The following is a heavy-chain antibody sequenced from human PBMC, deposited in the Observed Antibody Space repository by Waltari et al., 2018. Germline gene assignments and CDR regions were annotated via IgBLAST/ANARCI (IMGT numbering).Heavy chain of an antibody. CDR2: MNPNSGNT. CDR1: GYTFTSYD. J-gene: IGHJ4*02. CDR3: ARIDSGSYPGY. Sequence: QVQLVQSGAEVKKPGASVKVSCKASGYTFTSYDINWVRQATGQGLEWMGWMNPNSGNTGYEQKFQGRVTMTRNTSISTAYMELSAVTAADTAVYYCARIDSGSYPGYWGQGTLVTVSS. V-gene: IGHV1-8*01. D-gene: IGHD1-26*01.